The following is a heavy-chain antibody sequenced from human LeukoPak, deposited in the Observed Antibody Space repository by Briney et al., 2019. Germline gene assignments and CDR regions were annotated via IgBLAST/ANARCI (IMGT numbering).Heavy chain of an antibody. D-gene: IGHD6-6*01. CDR2: ISVYNSNT. J-gene: IGHJ6*03. CDR3: ATHSTRIAVRPSDYYYYMDV. Sequence: ASVKVSCKASGYTFTSYGISWVRQAPGQGLEWMGWISVYNSNTNYAQKLQGRVTMTTDTSTSTAYMELRSLRSDDTAVYYCATHSTRIAVRPSDYYYYMDVWGKGTTVTVSS. CDR1: GYTFTSYG. V-gene: IGHV1-18*01.